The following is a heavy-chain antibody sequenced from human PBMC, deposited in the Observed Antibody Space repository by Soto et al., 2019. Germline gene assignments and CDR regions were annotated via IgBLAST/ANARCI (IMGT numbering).Heavy chain of an antibody. CDR2: ISGSGGSA. D-gene: IGHD4-4*01. J-gene: IGHJ4*02. V-gene: IGHV3-23*01. CDR1: GFTFSSYA. CDR3: AKPRLTTVTSKYFAY. Sequence: GGSLRLSCAASGFTFSSYAMSWVRQAPGKGLEWVSAISGSGGSAYYADSVKGRFTISRDNSKNTLYLQMNSLRAEDTAVYYCAKPRLTTVTSKYFAYWGQGTLVTVSS.